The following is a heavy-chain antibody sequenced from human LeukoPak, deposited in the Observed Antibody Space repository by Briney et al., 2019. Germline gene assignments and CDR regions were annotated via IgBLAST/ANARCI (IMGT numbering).Heavy chain of an antibody. Sequence: GGSLRLSCAASGFTFSSYSMNWVRQAPGKGLVWVSRINTDGSSTSYADSVKGRFTISRDNAKNTLYLQMNSLRAEDTAVYYCARVGRCSSTSCSWAFDIWGQGTMVTVSS. CDR3: ARVGRCSSTSCSWAFDI. V-gene: IGHV3-74*01. CDR2: INTDGSST. CDR1: GFTFSSYS. J-gene: IGHJ3*02. D-gene: IGHD2-2*01.